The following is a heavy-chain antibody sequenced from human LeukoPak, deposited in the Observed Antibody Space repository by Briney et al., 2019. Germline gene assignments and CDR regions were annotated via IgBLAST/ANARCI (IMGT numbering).Heavy chain of an antibody. V-gene: IGHV1-8*03. Sequence: ASVKVSCKAPGYTFTSYDINWVRQATGQGLEWMGWMNPNSGNTGYAQKFQGRVTITRNTSISTTYMELSSLRSEDTAVYYCARGLGYCSGGSCYPRWGQGTLVTVSS. CDR1: GYTFTSYD. CDR2: MNPNSGNT. J-gene: IGHJ4*02. CDR3: ARGLGYCSGGSCYPR. D-gene: IGHD2-15*01.